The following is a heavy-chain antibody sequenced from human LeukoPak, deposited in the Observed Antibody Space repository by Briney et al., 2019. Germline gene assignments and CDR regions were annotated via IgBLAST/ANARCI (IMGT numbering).Heavy chain of an antibody. J-gene: IGHJ4*02. CDR2: IYYTGST. V-gene: IGHV4-39*02. CDR3: ARETKTFYFDSSAYYPYYFDS. D-gene: IGHD3-22*01. Sequence: PSETLSLTCIVSGGSISTSSYYWGWIRQPPGRGLEWIGTIYYTGSTNYNPSLKSRVTISVDTSKNQFSLKLNSVTAADTAVYYCARETKTFYFDSSAYYPYYFDSWGQGTLVTVSS. CDR1: GGSISTSSYY.